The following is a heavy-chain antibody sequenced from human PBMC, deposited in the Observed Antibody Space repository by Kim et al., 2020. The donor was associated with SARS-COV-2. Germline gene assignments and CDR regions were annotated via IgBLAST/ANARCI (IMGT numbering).Heavy chain of an antibody. V-gene: IGHV1-2*02. D-gene: IGHD5-12*01. CDR3: ARSYDPFAH. Sequence: GTKYAKKFQGRVIMTGDMSTNTAYMELTGLTYDDTAVYYCARSYDPFAHWGQGTLVTVSS. CDR2: GT. J-gene: IGHJ4*02.